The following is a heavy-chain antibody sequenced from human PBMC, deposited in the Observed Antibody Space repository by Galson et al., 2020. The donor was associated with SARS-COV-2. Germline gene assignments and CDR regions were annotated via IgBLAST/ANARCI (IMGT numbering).Heavy chain of an antibody. J-gene: IGHJ6*03. CDR3: ARVRWFGELTKNYYYMDV. Sequence: SETLSLTCTVSGGSISSGIYCWSWLRQPAGKGREWIGRISNSGSTSSNPSLKSRVTTSIDASKRQFSLRLSSVTAADTAVYYCARVRWFGELTKNYYYMDVWGKGTTVTISS. CDR1: GGSISSGIYC. D-gene: IGHD3-10*01. CDR2: ISNSGST. V-gene: IGHV4-61*02.